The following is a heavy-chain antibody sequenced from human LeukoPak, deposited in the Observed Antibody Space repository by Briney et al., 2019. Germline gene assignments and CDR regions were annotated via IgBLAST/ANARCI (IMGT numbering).Heavy chain of an antibody. CDR1: GFTFSDYW. V-gene: IGHV3-7*01. Sequence: GGSLRLSCAASGFTFSDYWMSWVRQAPGKGLEWVAHIKQDGREKNYADSVKGRFTVSRDNAKNSLYLQLNSLRGEDTAVYYCARDWATVATTNLDYWGQGTLVTVSS. D-gene: IGHD5-12*01. J-gene: IGHJ4*02. CDR2: IKQDGREK. CDR3: ARDWATVATTNLDY.